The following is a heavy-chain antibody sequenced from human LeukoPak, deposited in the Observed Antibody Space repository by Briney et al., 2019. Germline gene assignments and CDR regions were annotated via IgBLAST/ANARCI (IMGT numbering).Heavy chain of an antibody. CDR1: GFTFNNYA. Sequence: PGGSLRLSYAASGFTFNNYAVSWVRQAPGKGLEWVSSISGGGDYTYYADSVKGRFTISRDNSKNTLYLQVNSLRAEDTAVYYCAKLSRRGEDYWGQGTLVTVSS. CDR2: ISGGGDYT. CDR3: AKLSRRGEDY. V-gene: IGHV3-23*01. D-gene: IGHD3-16*01. J-gene: IGHJ4*02.